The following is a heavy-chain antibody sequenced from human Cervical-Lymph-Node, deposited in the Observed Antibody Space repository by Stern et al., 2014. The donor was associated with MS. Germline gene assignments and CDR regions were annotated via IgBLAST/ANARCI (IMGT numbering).Heavy chain of an antibody. CDR2: ISSSSSYI. V-gene: IGHV3-21*01. Sequence: EEQLVESGGGLVKPGGSLRLSCAASGFTFSSYSMNWVRQAPGKGLECVSSISSSSSYIYYADSVKGRFTISRDNAKNSLYLQMNSLRAEDTAVYYCARDYDSSGYYSDYWGQGTLVTVSS. D-gene: IGHD3-22*01. CDR3: ARDYDSSGYYSDY. J-gene: IGHJ4*02. CDR1: GFTFSSYS.